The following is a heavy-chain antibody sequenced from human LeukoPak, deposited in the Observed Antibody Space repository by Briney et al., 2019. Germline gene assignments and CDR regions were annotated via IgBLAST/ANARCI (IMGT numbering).Heavy chain of an antibody. J-gene: IGHJ4*02. Sequence: ASVKVSCKASGYTFTGYYMHWVRQAPGQGLEWMGWISAYNGNTNYAQKFQGRVTMTTDTSTSTAYMELRSLRSDDTAVYYCARDPSSGWYLSLDYWGQGTLITVSS. D-gene: IGHD6-19*01. CDR3: ARDPSSGWYLSLDY. CDR2: ISAYNGNT. V-gene: IGHV1-18*04. CDR1: GYTFTGYY.